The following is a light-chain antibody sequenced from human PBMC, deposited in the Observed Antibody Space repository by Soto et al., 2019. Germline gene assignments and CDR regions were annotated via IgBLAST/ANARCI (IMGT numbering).Light chain of an antibody. CDR2: DAS. J-gene: IGKJ5*01. CDR1: QTVRNKY. CDR3: KQYKEWPTFT. Sequence: EFLLTQYPGTLSLSPGERATLSCGGSQTVRNKYLAWYQQKPGQAPRLLIYDASSRATGIPDRFSGGGSGTDFTLTISSLKSEDFAVYYCKQYKEWPTFTFGQGTRLEIK. V-gene: IGKV3-20*01.